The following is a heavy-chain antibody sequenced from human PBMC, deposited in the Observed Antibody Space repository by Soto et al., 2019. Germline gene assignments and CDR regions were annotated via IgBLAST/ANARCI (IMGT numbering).Heavy chain of an antibody. CDR3: ARQSMEYLFDP. V-gene: IGHV4-39*01. J-gene: IGHJ5*02. D-gene: IGHD2-8*01. Sequence: PSETLSLTCTVSGGSIRMSSYHWGWIRQPPGKGLEWIGSIYYSGSTQYNPSLRSRVTMSVDTSKNKFYLTVTSVTDADTAVYYCARQSMEYLFDPWGQGTLVTVSS. CDR1: GGSIRMSSYH. CDR2: IYYSGST.